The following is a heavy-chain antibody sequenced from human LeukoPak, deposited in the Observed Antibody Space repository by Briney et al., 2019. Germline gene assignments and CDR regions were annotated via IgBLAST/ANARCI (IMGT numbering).Heavy chain of an antibody. Sequence: PGGSLRLSCVGSGFAFSSYHLSWVRQIPGKGLEWLSVVTANSDNIYYADSVKGRFTISRDNSKDTLYLQMNGLRAEDSALYYCAKLQKGNYKANFWGQGTLVTVSS. J-gene: IGHJ4*02. V-gene: IGHV3-23*01. D-gene: IGHD3-10*01. CDR1: GFAFSSYH. CDR3: AKLQKGNYKANF. CDR2: VTANSDNI.